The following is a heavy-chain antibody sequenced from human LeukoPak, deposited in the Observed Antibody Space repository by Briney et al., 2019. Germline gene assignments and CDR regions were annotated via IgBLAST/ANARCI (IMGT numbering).Heavy chain of an antibody. J-gene: IGHJ3*02. CDR2: IFYSGST. CDR1: GGSISSSSYY. CDR3: ARCLHAGDYDFWSGPGLQAFDI. D-gene: IGHD3-3*01. Sequence: SETLSLTCTVSGGSISSSSYYWGWIRQPPGKGLEWIGSIFYSGSTNYNPSLKSRVTISVDTSKNQFSLKLSSVTAADTAVYYCARCLHAGDYDFWSGPGLQAFDIWGQGTMVTVSS. V-gene: IGHV4-39*07.